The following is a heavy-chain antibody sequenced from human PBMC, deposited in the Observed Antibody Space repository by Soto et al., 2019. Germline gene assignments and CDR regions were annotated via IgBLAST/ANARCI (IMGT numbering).Heavy chain of an antibody. CDR2: ISAYNGNT. D-gene: IGHD2-15*01. V-gene: IGHV1-18*01. J-gene: IGHJ4*02. CDR3: AKDSGYCSGGSCYPLWGGFDY. CDR1: GYTFTSYG. Sequence: ASVKVSCKASGYTFTSYGISWVRQAPGQGLEWMGWISAYNGNTNYAQKLQGRVTMTTDTSTSTAYMEPRSLRSDDTAVYYCAKDSGYCSGGSCYPLWGGFDYWGQGTLVTVSS.